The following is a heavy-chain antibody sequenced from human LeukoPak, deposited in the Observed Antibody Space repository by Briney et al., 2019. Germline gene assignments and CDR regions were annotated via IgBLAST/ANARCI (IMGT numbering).Heavy chain of an antibody. Sequence: GASVKVSCKASGYTFTSYGISWVRQAPGQGLEWMGWISAYNGNTNYAQKLQGRVTMTTDTSTSTAYMELRSLRSDDTAVYYCARVKMRRSNWYNWNSRSMDVWGKGTTVTVSS. CDR1: GYTFTSYG. V-gene: IGHV1-18*01. J-gene: IGHJ6*03. D-gene: IGHD1-7*01. CDR2: ISAYNGNT. CDR3: ARVKMRRSNWYNWNSRSMDV.